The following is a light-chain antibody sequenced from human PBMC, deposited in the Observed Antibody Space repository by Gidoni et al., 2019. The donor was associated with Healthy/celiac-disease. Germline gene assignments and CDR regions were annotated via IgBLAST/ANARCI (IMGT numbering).Light chain of an antibody. CDR1: QDISNY. Sequence: DIQMTQSPSSLSASVGDRVTITGQASQDISNYLNWYQQKPGKAPKLLIYDAPKLETGVPSRFSGSGSGTDFTFTISSLQPEDIATYYCQQYGNLPLFGGGTKVEIK. V-gene: IGKV1-33*01. CDR3: QQYGNLPL. CDR2: DAP. J-gene: IGKJ4*01.